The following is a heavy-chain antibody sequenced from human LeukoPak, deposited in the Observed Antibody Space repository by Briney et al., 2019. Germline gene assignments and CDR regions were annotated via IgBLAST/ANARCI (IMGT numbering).Heavy chain of an antibody. CDR2: IRYDGSNK. CDR1: GFTFSSYG. J-gene: IGHJ4*02. D-gene: IGHD6-19*01. CDR3: ASMIAVAGQRPKYLDY. V-gene: IGHV3-30*02. Sequence: GGSLRLSCAASGFTFSSYGMHWVRQAPGKGLEWVAFIRYDGSNKYYADSVKGRFTISRDNSKNTLYLQMNSLRAEDTAVYYCASMIAVAGQRPKYLDYWGQGTLVTVSS.